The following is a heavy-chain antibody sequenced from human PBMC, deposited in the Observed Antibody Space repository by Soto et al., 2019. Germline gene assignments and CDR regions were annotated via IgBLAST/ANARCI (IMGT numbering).Heavy chain of an antibody. CDR2: IYSSGNT. D-gene: IGHD5-18*01. J-gene: IGHJ4*02. V-gene: IGHV3-66*01. CDR1: GFTVSSNY. Sequence: ESGGGLVQPGGSLRLSCAASGFTVSSNYMSWVRQAPGKGLEWVSVIYSSGNTNYADSVKGRFTISRDNSKNTLYLQMNSLGAEDTAVYYCAGPPSRGYSYGLDYWGQGTLVTVSS. CDR3: AGPPSRGYSYGLDY.